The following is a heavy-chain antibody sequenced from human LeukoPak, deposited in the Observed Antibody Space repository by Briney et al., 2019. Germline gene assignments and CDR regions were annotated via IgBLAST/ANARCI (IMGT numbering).Heavy chain of an antibody. J-gene: IGHJ6*02. CDR3: ARVGSLYYYYGMDV. CDR1: GYTFTSYD. Sequence: ASVKVSCKASGYTFTSYDINWVRQATGQGLEWMGWINPNSGGTNYAQKFQGRVTMTRDTSISTAYMELSRLRSDDTAVYYCARVGSLYYYYGMDVWGQGTTVTVSS. V-gene: IGHV1-2*02. D-gene: IGHD2-15*01. CDR2: INPNSGGT.